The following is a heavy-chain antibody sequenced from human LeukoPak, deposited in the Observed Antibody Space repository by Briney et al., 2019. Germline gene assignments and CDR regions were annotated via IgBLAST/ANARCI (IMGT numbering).Heavy chain of an antibody. V-gene: IGHV3-30*02. CDR3: AKGSIAARPFNWFDP. CDR2: IRYDGSNK. J-gene: IGHJ5*02. CDR1: GFTFSSYG. Sequence: GGSLRLSCAASGFTFSSYGMHWVRQAPGKGLEWVAFIRYDGSNKYYADSVKGRFTISRDNFKNTLYLQMNSLRAEDTAVYYCAKGSIAARPFNWFDPWGQGTLVTVSS. D-gene: IGHD6-6*01.